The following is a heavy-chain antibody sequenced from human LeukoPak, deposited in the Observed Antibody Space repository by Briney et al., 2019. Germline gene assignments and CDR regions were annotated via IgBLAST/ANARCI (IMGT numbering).Heavy chain of an antibody. Sequence: SETLSLTCTVSGGSISSSSYYWVWMRHPPGKRLEWIGSIYYSGITYYNPSLKGRVTISVDTSKNQFSLKLSSVTAADPAVYYCASSSWPRYFEYWGQGTLVTVSS. V-gene: IGHV4-39*01. CDR3: ASSSWPRYFEY. D-gene: IGHD6-13*01. CDR2: IYYSGIT. CDR1: GGSISSSSYY. J-gene: IGHJ4*02.